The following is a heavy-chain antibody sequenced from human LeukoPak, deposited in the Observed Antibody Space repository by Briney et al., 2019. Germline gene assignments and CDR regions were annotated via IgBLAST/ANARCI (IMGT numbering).Heavy chain of an antibody. Sequence: PGGSLRLSCAASGFTFSSYGMHWVRQAPGKGLEWVAFIRYDGSNKYYADSVKGRFTISRDNSKNTLYLQMNSLRAEDTAVYYCAKDKRVVGATTGPYYFDYWGQGNLVTVSS. CDR2: IRYDGSNK. CDR3: AKDKRVVGATTGPYYFDY. D-gene: IGHD1-26*01. V-gene: IGHV3-30*02. J-gene: IGHJ4*02. CDR1: GFTFSSYG.